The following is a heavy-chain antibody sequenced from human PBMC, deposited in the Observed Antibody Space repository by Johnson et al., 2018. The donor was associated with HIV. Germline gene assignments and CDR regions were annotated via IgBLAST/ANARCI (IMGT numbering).Heavy chain of an antibody. V-gene: IGHV3-66*02. CDR1: GFTVSSNY. CDR3: ARGITMIAVVKGDAFDI. Sequence: VQLVESGGGLVQPGGSLRLSCAASGFTVSSNYMSWVRQAPGKGLEWVSGINWNGGSKGYADSAKGRFTISRDNSKNTLYLQMNSMRAEDTAVYYCARGITMIAVVKGDAFDIWGQGTMVTVSS. D-gene: IGHD3-22*01. CDR2: INWNGGSK. J-gene: IGHJ3*02.